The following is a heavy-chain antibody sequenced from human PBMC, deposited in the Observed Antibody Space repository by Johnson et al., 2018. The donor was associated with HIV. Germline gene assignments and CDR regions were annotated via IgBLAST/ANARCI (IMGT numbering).Heavy chain of an antibody. V-gene: IGHV3-30*14. J-gene: IGHJ3*02. CDR3: ARGRPSGSHDAFDI. D-gene: IGHD3-22*01. CDR1: GFTFSSYA. Sequence: QVQLVESGGGVVQPGRSLRLSCAASGFTFSSYAMHWVRQAPGKGLEWVAVISYDGSNKYYADSVKGRFTISRENAKNSLYLQMNSLRAGDTAVYYCARGRPSGSHDAFDIWGQGTMVTVSS. CDR2: ISYDGSNK.